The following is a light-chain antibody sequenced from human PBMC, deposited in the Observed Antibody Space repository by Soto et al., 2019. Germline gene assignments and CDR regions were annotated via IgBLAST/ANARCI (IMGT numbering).Light chain of an antibody. CDR2: DAS. Sequence: IGLPQSPATLSVSPGEQATLSCGASQSVSNQLAWYQQKPGQPPRLLIFDASRRVTGIPARFSGSGSGTDFTLTISRLAPEDFAVYYCQQRSDWPWTFGQGTKVDI. CDR3: QQRSDWPWT. V-gene: IGKV3-11*01. J-gene: IGKJ1*01. CDR1: QSVSNQ.